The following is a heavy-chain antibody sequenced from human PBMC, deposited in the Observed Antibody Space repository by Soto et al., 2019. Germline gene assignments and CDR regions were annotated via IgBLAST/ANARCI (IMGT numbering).Heavy chain of an antibody. D-gene: IGHD4-17*01. CDR3: VSQRTTVPTQAYFDY. CDR1: GRSVTNSSCY. V-gene: IGHV4-39*01. J-gene: IGHJ4*02. Sequence: ASETLALTCTVSGRSVTNSSCYWGWIRQSPGKGLEWIGSVCDRGRSYSKSSAKSRVTISVVTSKNRFSLSMTSVTASDTAGYFCVSQRTTVPTQAYFDYWGPGALVTVYS. CDR2: VCDRGRS.